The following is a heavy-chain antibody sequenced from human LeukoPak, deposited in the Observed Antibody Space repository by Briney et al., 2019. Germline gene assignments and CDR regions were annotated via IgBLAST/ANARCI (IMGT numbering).Heavy chain of an antibody. D-gene: IGHD2-15*01. V-gene: IGHV3-64D*06. J-gene: IGHJ4*02. Sequence: GGSLRLSCSASGFTFSSYAMRWVRQAPGKGLEYVSAISSNEGSTYYADSVKGRFTISRDNSKNTLYLQMSSLRAEDTAVYYCVKVGSIVAYDYWGQGTLVTVSS. CDR3: VKVGSIVAYDY. CDR2: ISSNEGST. CDR1: GFTFSSYA.